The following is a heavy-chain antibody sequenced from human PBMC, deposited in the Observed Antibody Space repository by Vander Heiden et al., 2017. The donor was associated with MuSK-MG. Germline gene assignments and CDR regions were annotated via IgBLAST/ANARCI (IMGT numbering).Heavy chain of an antibody. CDR1: GFTLSSYA. V-gene: IGHV3-23*01. CDR2: ISGSGGST. CDR3: AKDPGGSWDYYMDV. Sequence: EVPLLESGGGLVQPGGSLRLSCAASGFTLSSYAMTWVRQAPGKGLEWVSGISGSGGSTYYADSVKGRFTISRDNSKNTLYLQMNSLRAEDTAVYYCAKDPGGSWDYYMDVWGKGTTVTVSS. J-gene: IGHJ6*03. D-gene: IGHD1-26*01.